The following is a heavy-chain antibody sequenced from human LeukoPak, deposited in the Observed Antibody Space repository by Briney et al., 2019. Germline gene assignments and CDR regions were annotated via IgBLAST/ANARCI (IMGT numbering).Heavy chain of an antibody. J-gene: IGHJ6*03. CDR2: IIPIFGTA. V-gene: IGHV1-69*05. CDR3: AREDYMDV. Sequence: ASVKVSCKASGGTFSSYAISWVRQAPGQGLEWMGGIIPIFGTANYAQKFQGRVTITRNTSISTAYMELSSLRSEDTAVYYCAREDYMDVWGKGTTVTVSS. CDR1: GGTFSSYA.